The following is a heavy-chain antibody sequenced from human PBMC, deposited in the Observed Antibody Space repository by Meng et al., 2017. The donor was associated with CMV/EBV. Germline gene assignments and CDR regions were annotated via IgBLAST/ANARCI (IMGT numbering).Heavy chain of an antibody. V-gene: IGHV1-18*01. D-gene: IGHD3-3*01. J-gene: IGHJ4*02. CDR1: GYTFTSYG. Sequence: SGYTFTSYGISWVRQAPGQGLEWMGWISAYNGNTNYAQKLQGRVTMTTDTSTSTAYMELRSLRSDDTAVYYCARADDFWSGYPGFDYWGQGTLVTVS. CDR3: ARADDFWSGYPGFDY. CDR2: ISAYNGNT.